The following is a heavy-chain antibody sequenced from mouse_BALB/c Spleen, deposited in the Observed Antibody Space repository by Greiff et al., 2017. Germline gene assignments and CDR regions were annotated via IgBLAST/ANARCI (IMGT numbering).Heavy chain of an antibody. CDR2: IWAGGST. V-gene: IGHV2-9*02. J-gene: IGHJ2*01. CDR1: GFSLTSYG. Sequence: VMLVESGPGLVAPSQSLSITCTVSGFSLTSYGVHWVRQPPGKGLEWLGVIWAGGSTNYNSALMSRLSISKDNSKSQVFLKMNSLQTDDTAMYYCARDRDTVVGFDYWGQGTTLTVSS. CDR3: ARDRDTVVGFDY. D-gene: IGHD1-1*01.